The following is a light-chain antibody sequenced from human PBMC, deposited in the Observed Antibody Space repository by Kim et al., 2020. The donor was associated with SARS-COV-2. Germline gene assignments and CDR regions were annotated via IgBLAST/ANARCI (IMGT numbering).Light chain of an antibody. CDR3: SAWDRSVNAWV. J-gene: IGLJ2*01. CDR2: RNN. CDR1: SDNVGYQG. V-gene: IGLV10-54*01. Sequence: LTQPPSVSKGLRQTATVTCIGSSDNVGYQGAAWLQQHQGHPPKLLSSRNNNRPSGISERFSASRSGNTASLTISGLQPEDDADYDCSAWDRSVNAWVFGGGTQLTVL.